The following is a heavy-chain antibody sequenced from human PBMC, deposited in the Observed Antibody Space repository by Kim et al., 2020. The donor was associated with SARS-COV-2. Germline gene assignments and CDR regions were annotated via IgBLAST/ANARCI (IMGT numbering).Heavy chain of an antibody. CDR3: ARKSGYDYLGFDY. CDR2: IYYSGST. D-gene: IGHD5-12*01. CDR1: GYSISSSNW. V-gene: IGHV4-28*01. J-gene: IGHJ4*02. Sequence: SETLSLTCAVSGYSISSSNWWGWIRQPPGKGLEWIGYIYYSGSTYYNPSLMSRVTMSEDTSKNQLSLKLSSVTAVDTAVYYCARKSGYDYLGFDYSCQGT.